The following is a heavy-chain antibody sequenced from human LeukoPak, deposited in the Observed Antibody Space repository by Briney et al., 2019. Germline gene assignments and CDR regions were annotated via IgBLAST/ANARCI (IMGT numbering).Heavy chain of an antibody. CDR3: ARNRPKGYSSSWYEDY. J-gene: IGHJ4*02. CDR1: GFTFSSYA. V-gene: IGHV3-23*01. D-gene: IGHD6-13*01. Sequence: GGSLRLSCAASGFTFSSYAMSWVRQAPGKGLEWVSAISGSGGSTYYADSVKGRFTISRDNSKNTLYLQMNSLRAEDTAVYYCARNRPKGYSSSWYEDYWGQGTLVTVSS. CDR2: ISGSGGST.